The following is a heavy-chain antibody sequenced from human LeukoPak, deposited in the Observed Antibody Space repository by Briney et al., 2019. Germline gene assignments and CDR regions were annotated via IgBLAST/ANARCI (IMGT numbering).Heavy chain of an antibody. CDR2: ISSSSSYI. J-gene: IGHJ3*02. CDR1: GFTFSSYS. CDR3: ARDSVNYYGSGSYGAFDI. V-gene: IGHV3-21*01. Sequence: PGGSLRLSCAASGFTFSSYSMNWVRQAPGKGLEGVSSISSSSSYIYYADSVKGRFTISRDNAKNSLYLQMNSLRAEDTAVYYCARDSVNYYGSGSYGAFDIWGQGTMVTVS. D-gene: IGHD3-10*01.